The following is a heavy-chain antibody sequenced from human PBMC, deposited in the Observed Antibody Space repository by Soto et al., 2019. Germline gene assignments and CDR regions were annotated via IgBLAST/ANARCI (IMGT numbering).Heavy chain of an antibody. D-gene: IGHD7-27*01. CDR3: ARGLGRFWYFDL. Sequence: QVQLQESGPGLVKPSETLSLSCTVSGAYISNYFWCWIRQPPGKGLEWIGYIYHSGSTNYNPSVKSRVTMSVDTSKSQFSLRLASVTAADTAVYYCARGLGRFWYFDLWGRGTLVSVSS. V-gene: IGHV4-59*12. CDR2: IYHSGST. CDR1: GAYISNYF. J-gene: IGHJ2*01.